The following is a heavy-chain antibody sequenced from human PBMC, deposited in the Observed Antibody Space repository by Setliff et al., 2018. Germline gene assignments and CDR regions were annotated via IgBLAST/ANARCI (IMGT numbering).Heavy chain of an antibody. Sequence: SETLSLTCTVSGGSISSGSYYWSWIRQPAGKGLEWIGRIYTSGSTYYNPSLKGRVTISLDTSKNQFSLKLTSVTAADTAVYYCASGLNWLSSTEFDYWGQGTLVTVSS. CDR1: GGSISSGSYY. CDR3: ASGLNWLSSTEFDY. J-gene: IGHJ4*02. D-gene: IGHD1-20*01. V-gene: IGHV4-61*02. CDR2: IYTSGST.